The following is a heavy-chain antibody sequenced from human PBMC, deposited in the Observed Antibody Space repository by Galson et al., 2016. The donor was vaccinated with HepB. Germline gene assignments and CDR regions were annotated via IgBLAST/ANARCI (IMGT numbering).Heavy chain of an antibody. J-gene: IGHJ4*02. CDR2: IIPILGTT. Sequence: SVKVSCKASGGTFSRFGVNWVRQAPGQGLEWMGRIIPILGTTKYAQKFQGRITFTADKSTGTAYMDLSSLKSEDTAVYYCARGGCSSTSCYDLDYWGQGTLVTVSS. D-gene: IGHD2-2*01. V-gene: IGHV1-69*04. CDR1: GGTFSRFG. CDR3: ARGGCSSTSCYDLDY.